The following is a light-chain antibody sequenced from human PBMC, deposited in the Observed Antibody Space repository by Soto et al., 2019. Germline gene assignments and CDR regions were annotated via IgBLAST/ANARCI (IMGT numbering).Light chain of an antibody. CDR1: SSDVGGYNY. V-gene: IGLV2-14*01. CDR3: SSSTGSSTHVL. Sequence: QSALTQPASLSGSPGQSITISCAGTSSDVGGYNYVSWYQQYPGKAPKLMIYDVNSRPSGVSNRFSGSKSGNTASLTISGLQAEDEAEYYCSSSTGSSTHVLFGGGTKLTVL. J-gene: IGLJ2*01. CDR2: DVN.